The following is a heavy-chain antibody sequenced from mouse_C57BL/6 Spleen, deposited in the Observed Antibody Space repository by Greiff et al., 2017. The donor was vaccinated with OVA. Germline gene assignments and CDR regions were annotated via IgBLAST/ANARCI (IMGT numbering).Heavy chain of an antibody. D-gene: IGHD2-4*01. J-gene: IGHJ3*01. Sequence: QVQLQQPGAELVKPGASVKVSCKASGYTFTSYWMHWVKQRPGQGLEWIGRIHPSDSDTNYNQKFKGKATLTVDKSSSTAYMQLSSLTSEDSAVYDSANDYYYDWWFDDWGQGTLVTVSA. V-gene: IGHV1-74*01. CDR3: ANDYYYDWWFDD. CDR2: IHPSDSDT. CDR1: GYTFTSYW.